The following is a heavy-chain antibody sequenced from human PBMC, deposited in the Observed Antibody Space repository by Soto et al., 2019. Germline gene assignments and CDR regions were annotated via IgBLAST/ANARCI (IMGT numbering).Heavy chain of an antibody. Sequence: GGSLRLSCAASGFTFDDYAMHWVRQAPGKGLEWVSGISWNSGSIGYADSVKGRFTISRDNAKNSLYLQMNSLRAEDTALYYCAKAPIYYYYMDVWGKGTTVTVSS. J-gene: IGHJ6*03. CDR1: GFTFDDYA. V-gene: IGHV3-9*01. CDR3: AKAPIYYYYMDV. CDR2: ISWNSGSI.